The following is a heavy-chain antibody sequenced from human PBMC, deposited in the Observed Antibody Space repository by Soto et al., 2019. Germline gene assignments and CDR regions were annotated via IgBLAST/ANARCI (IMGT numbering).Heavy chain of an antibody. CDR3: ARIFDFWSGYYFSY. CDR1: GFSLSTSGVA. CDR2: IFWDDDK. Sequence: QITLKESGPTLVKPTQTLTLTCTFSGFSLSTSGVAVGWIRQAQRKAPEWLAFIFWDDDKRYSPALENKLTVTKDTSKNQVVLTMTNMDPVDTATYYCARIFDFWSGYYFSYWGRGTLVTVSS. V-gene: IGHV2-5*02. J-gene: IGHJ4*02. D-gene: IGHD3-3*01.